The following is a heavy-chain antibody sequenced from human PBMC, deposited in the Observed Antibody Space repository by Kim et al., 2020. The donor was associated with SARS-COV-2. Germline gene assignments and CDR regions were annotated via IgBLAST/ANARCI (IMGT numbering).Heavy chain of an antibody. CDR3: ARVNSGSYWHFDY. D-gene: IGHD1-26*01. V-gene: IGHV4-4*07. J-gene: IGHJ4*02. CDR1: SGSISGYY. CDR2: IYNSGST. Sequence: SETLSLTCTASSGSISGYYWNWIRQPAGKGLEWIGRIYNSGSTNYNPSLKSRVTMSVDTSKNQFSLMLSSVTAADTAVYYCARVNSGSYWHFDYWGQGTLVTVSS.